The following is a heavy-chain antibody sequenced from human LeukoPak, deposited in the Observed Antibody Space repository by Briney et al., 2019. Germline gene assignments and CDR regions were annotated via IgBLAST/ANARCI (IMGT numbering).Heavy chain of an antibody. Sequence: PSQTLSLTCTVSGGSISSGSYYWSWIRQPAGKGLEWIGRIYTSGSTNYNPSLKSRLSISIDTSKNQFSLKLNSVTAADTAVYYCARVVAAAGNNWFDPWGQGTLVTVSS. CDR2: IYTSGST. D-gene: IGHD6-25*01. V-gene: IGHV4-61*02. CDR3: ARVVAAAGNNWFDP. CDR1: GGSISSGSYY. J-gene: IGHJ5*02.